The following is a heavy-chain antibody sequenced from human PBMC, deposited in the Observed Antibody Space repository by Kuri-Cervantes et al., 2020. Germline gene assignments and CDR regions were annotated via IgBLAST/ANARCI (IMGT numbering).Heavy chain of an antibody. CDR1: AYSFTSYG. V-gene: IGHV1-18*01. J-gene: IGHJ4*02. CDR3: ARGEYYFDY. Sequence: ASVKVSCKASAYSFTSYGVTWVRQAPGQGLEWMGWVSTYDGGADYAQNFQGRVTMTTDTSTSTAYMELRNLRSDDPAVYYCARGEYYFDYWGQGTLVTVSS. CDR2: VSTYDGGA.